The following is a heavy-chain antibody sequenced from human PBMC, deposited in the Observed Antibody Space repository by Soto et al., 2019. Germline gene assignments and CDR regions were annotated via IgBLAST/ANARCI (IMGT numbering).Heavy chain of an antibody. V-gene: IGHV3-30-3*01. J-gene: IGHJ4*02. CDR2: ISYDGSNK. D-gene: IGHD3-3*01. CDR3: AREATFYDFCSGYYPYFDY. Sequence: GGSLRLSCAASGFTFSSYAMHWVRQAPGKGLEWVAVISYDGSNKYYADSVKGRFTISRDNSKNTLYLQMNSLRAEDTAVYYCAREATFYDFCSGYYPYFDYRGQRTPVTVSS. CDR1: GFTFSSYA.